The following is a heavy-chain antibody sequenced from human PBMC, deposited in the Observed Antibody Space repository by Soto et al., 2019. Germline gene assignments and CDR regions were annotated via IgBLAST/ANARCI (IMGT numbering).Heavy chain of an antibody. D-gene: IGHD3-3*02. CDR3: AGELDIHHGLGY. CDR2: TYYRSNWNF. J-gene: IGHJ4*02. Sequence: SQTLSLTCAISWGSVSSNTATWNWVRQSPSRGLEWLGRTYYRSNWNFDYALSVKSRITINPNTSKHQFSRQLNSLTPKDTAVYYCAGELDIHHGLGYWGPGTSVTVSS. V-gene: IGHV6-1*01. CDR1: WGSVSSNTAT.